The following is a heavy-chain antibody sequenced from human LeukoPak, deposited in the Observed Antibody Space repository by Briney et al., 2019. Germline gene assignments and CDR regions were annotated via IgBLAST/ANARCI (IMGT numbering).Heavy chain of an antibody. J-gene: IGHJ4*02. V-gene: IGHV3-21*01. CDR3: ARAHSDDYYDSSGYYLYYFDY. CDR1: GFTFSSYS. Sequence: GGSLRLSCAASGFTFSSYSMNWVRQAPGKGLEWVSSISSSSSYIYYADSVKGRFTISRDNAKNSLYLQMNSLRAEDTAVYYCARAHSDDYYDSSGYYLYYFDYWGQGTLVTVSS. D-gene: IGHD3-22*01. CDR2: ISSSSSYI.